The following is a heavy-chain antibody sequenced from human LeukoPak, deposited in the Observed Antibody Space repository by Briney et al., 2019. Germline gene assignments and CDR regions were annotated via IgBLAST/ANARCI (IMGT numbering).Heavy chain of an antibody. CDR3: ARDEGSSENWNYAQY. D-gene: IGHD1-7*01. J-gene: IGHJ4*02. Sequence: GGSLRLSCVASGFTPSSHWMSWVRQAPGKGLEWGANIKQDGSEKYYVDSVKGRFTISRDNAKNSLYLQMNSLRAEDTAVYYCARDEGSSENWNYAQYWGQGTLVTVSS. CDR2: IKQDGSEK. V-gene: IGHV3-7*01. CDR1: GFTPSSHW.